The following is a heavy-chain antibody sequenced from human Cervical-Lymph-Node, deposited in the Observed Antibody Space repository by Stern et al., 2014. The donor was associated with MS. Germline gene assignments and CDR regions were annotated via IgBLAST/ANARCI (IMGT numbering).Heavy chain of an antibody. CDR1: GFSLSTNVVA. CDR2: IYWDDDK. D-gene: IGHD3-22*01. J-gene: IGHJ4*02. CDR3: THVIVTYYRFDY. Sequence: ESGPTLVKPTQTLTLTCTFSGFSLSTNVVAVGWIRQPPGKALEWLALIYWDDDKRYSPSLKSRLTIAKDTSKNQVVLTMTNMDSVDTATYYCTHVIVTYYRFDYWGQGTLVTVSS. V-gene: IGHV2-5*02.